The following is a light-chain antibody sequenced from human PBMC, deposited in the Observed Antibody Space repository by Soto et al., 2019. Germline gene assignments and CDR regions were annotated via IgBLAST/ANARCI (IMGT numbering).Light chain of an antibody. CDR1: QTIGSK. V-gene: IGKV3-15*01. J-gene: IGKJ2*01. Sequence: EIVMPQSPATLSVSPGERATLSCRASQTIGSKLAWYQQKPGQAPRLLIFGASTRATGIPARFSGSGSGTEFTLTISSLQSEDFAVYCCQQYSNWPHTFGQGTNLEIK. CDR2: GAS. CDR3: QQYSNWPHT.